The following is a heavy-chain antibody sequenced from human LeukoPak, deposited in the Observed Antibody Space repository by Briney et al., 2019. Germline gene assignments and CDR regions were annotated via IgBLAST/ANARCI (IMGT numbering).Heavy chain of an antibody. Sequence: SETLSLTCTVSGGSISGYYWSWIRQPPGKGLEWIAYIYYNGISNYNPSLKSRVIISVDSSKNQFSLKLSSVTAADTAVYYCATRNYYDSSGYYYADYWGQGTLVTVSS. D-gene: IGHD3-22*01. V-gene: IGHV4-59*12. J-gene: IGHJ4*02. CDR2: IYYNGIS. CDR3: ATRNYYDSSGYYYADY. CDR1: GGSISGYY.